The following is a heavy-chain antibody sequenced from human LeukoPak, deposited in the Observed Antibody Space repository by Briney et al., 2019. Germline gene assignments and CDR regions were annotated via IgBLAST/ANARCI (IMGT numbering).Heavy chain of an antibody. Sequence: GGSLRLSCAASGFTFSSYGMSWVRQAPGKGLEWVANIKKDGSEKYYVDSVKGRFTTSRDNAKTSLYLQMNSLRAEDTAVYYCARDLSGITGYTYGRGIDYWGQGTLVTVSS. J-gene: IGHJ4*02. CDR1: GFTFSSYG. CDR3: ARDLSGITGYTYGRGIDY. D-gene: IGHD5-18*01. V-gene: IGHV3-7*01. CDR2: IKKDGSEK.